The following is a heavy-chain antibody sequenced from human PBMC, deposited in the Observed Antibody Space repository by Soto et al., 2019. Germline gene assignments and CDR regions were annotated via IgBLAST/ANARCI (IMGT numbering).Heavy chain of an antibody. CDR1: GFTFSSYA. CDR3: ARDRIAAAENYYYGMDV. J-gene: IGHJ6*02. Sequence: PGGSLRLSCAASGFTFSSYAMHWVRQAPGKGLEWVAVISYDGSNKYYADSVKGRFTISRDNSKNTLYLQMNSLRAEDTAVYYCARDRIAAAENYYYGMDVWGQGTTVTVSS. D-gene: IGHD6-13*01. CDR2: ISYDGSNK. V-gene: IGHV3-30-3*01.